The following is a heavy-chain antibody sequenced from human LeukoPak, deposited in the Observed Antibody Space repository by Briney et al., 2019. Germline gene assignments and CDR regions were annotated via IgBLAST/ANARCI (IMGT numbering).Heavy chain of an antibody. J-gene: IGHJ4*02. CDR3: AKSPDGYNYRGDY. CDR2: ILSDGNNK. Sequence: GGSLRLSCAASGFTFSRYGMHWVRQAPGKGLEWVAVILSDGNNKYYADSVKGRFTISRDNSKNTLYLQMNSLRAEDTAVYYCAKSPDGYNYRGDYWGQGTLVTVSS. CDR1: GFTFSRYG. D-gene: IGHD5-24*01. V-gene: IGHV3-30*18.